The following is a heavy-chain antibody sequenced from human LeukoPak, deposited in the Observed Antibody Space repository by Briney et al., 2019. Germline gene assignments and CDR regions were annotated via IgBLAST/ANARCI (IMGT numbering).Heavy chain of an antibody. CDR2: IYHSGST. CDR3: ARVGFLEWLLYFAY. V-gene: IGHV4-38-2*02. CDR1: GYSISSGYY. Sequence: PSETLSLTCTVSGYSISSGYYWGWIRQPPGKGLEWIGSIYHSGSTYYNPSLKSRVTISVDTSKNQFSLKLSSVTAADTAVYYFARVGFLEWLLYFAYWAQGPRVTVSS. D-gene: IGHD3-3*02. J-gene: IGHJ4*02.